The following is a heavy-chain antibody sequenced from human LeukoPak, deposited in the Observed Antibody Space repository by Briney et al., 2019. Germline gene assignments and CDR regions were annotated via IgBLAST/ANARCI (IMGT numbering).Heavy chain of an antibody. CDR1: GGSISSSSYY. Sequence: SETLSLTCTVSGGSISSSSYYWGWIRQPPGKGLEWIGSIYYSGSTYYNPSLKSRVTISVDTSKNQFSLKLSSVTAADTAVYYCARHYYYDSSGYTREFDPWGQGTLVTVSS. D-gene: IGHD3-22*01. CDR2: IYYSGST. CDR3: ARHYYYDSSGYTREFDP. V-gene: IGHV4-39*07. J-gene: IGHJ5*02.